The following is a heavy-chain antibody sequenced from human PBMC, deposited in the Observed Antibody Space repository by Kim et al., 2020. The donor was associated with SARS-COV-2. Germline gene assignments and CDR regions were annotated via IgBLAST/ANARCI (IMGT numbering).Heavy chain of an antibody. CDR2: IWYDGSNK. CDR3: ARDEGVGATSGDY. CDR1: GFTFSGYG. D-gene: IGHD1-26*01. J-gene: IGHJ4*02. V-gene: IGHV3-33*01. Sequence: GGSLRLSCAASGFTFSGYGMHWVRQAPGKGLEWVAVIWYDGSNKYYADSVKGRFTISRDNSKNTLYLQMNSLRAEDTAVYYCARDEGVGATSGDYWGQGTLVTVSS.